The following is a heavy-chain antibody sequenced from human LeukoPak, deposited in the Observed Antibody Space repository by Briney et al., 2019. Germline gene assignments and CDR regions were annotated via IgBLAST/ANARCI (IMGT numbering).Heavy chain of an antibody. J-gene: IGHJ3*02. Sequence: ASVKVSCKVSGYCLTELSMHWVRQTLGKGLEWMGAFDPGDAETIYAQKFQGRVTLTEDTSTDTAYMELTSLRAEDTAVYYCATFVPYSDSSDFYIHAFHIWGRGTMVTVSS. CDR2: FDPGDAET. D-gene: IGHD3-22*01. CDR1: GYCLTELS. CDR3: ATFVPYSDSSDFYIHAFHI. V-gene: IGHV1-24*01.